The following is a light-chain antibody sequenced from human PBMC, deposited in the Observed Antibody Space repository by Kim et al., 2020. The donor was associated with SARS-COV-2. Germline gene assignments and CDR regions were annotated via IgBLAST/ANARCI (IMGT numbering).Light chain of an antibody. CDR1: QGISNY. V-gene: IGKV1-9*01. J-gene: IGKJ4*01. CDR2: ATS. Sequence: ASVGDRVPITCRASQGISNYLAWYQERPGKAPNLLVYATSTLQSGVPSRFSGSGSGTEYILTISSLQPEDFATCYCQQVKSYPLTFGGGTKVDIK. CDR3: QQVKSYPLT.